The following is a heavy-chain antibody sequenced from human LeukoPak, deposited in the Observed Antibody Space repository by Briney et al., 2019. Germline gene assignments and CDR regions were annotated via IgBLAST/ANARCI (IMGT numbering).Heavy chain of an antibody. J-gene: IGHJ5*02. D-gene: IGHD1-7*01. CDR1: GFAFSSYG. CDR2: IWYAASNK. CDR3: VRGVGVSRFNYLDP. Sequence: GRSLRLSCAASGFAFSSYGMHWVRQAPGKGLEWVAVIWYAASNKYYADSVKGRFTISRDNSKNTLYLQMNSLRDDDTAVYYCVRGVGVSRFNYLDPWGQGTLVIVSS. V-gene: IGHV3-33*01.